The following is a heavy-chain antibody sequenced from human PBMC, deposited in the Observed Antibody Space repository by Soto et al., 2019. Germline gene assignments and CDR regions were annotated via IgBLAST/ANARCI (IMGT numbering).Heavy chain of an antibody. V-gene: IGHV3-73*02. CDR2: IRSKANSYAT. Sequence: VQLVESGGGLVQPGGSLKLSCAASGYTFSDSALHWVRPASGKGLEWVGRIRSKANSYATVYAESVKGRFTISRDDSKNTAYLQMTSLKTYETAVYYCARLWSEREPNFDYWGQGSLVSVSS. CDR1: GYTFSDSA. J-gene: IGHJ4*02. CDR3: ARLWSEREPNFDY. D-gene: IGHD5-18*01.